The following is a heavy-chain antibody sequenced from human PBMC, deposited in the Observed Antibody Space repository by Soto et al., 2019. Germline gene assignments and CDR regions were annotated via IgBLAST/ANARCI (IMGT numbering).Heavy chain of an antibody. CDR1: GFTFSSYD. D-gene: IGHD6-19*01. CDR3: AGAFYSSGWHDYYYYGMDV. Sequence: EVQLVESGGGLVQPGGSLRLSCAASGFTFSSYDMHWVRQATGKGLEWVSAIGTAGDTYYPGSVKGRFTISRENAKNSLYLQMNSLRAEDTAVYYCAGAFYSSGWHDYYYYGMDVWGQGTTVTVSS. CDR2: IGTAGDT. V-gene: IGHV3-13*01. J-gene: IGHJ6*02.